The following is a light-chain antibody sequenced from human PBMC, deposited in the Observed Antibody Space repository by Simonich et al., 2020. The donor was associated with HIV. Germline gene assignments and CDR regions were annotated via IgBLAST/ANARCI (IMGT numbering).Light chain of an antibody. CDR3: NSYTSSSPWV. CDR1: SSDVGGYKY. J-gene: IGLJ3*02. V-gene: IGLV2-14*01. CDR2: DVN. Sequence: QSALTQPASVSGSPGQSITISCTGTSSDVGGYKYVSWYQQHPSKAPKLMIYDVNKRPSGVSNRFSGSKSCNTASLTISGLQAEDEADYYCNSYTSSSPWVFGGGTKLTVL.